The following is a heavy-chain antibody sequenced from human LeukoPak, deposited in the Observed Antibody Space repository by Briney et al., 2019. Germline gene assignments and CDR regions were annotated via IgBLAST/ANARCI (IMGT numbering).Heavy chain of an antibody. CDR3: ARDYERELQDY. D-gene: IGHD1-26*01. J-gene: IGHJ4*02. CDR2: IIPIFGTA. CDR1: GGTFSSYA. Sequence: GASVKVSCKASGGTFSSYAISWVRQAPGQGLEWMGGIIPIFGTANYAQKFQGRVTITADKSTSTAYMELSSLRSEDTAVYYCARDYERELQDYWGQGTLVTVSS. V-gene: IGHV1-69*06.